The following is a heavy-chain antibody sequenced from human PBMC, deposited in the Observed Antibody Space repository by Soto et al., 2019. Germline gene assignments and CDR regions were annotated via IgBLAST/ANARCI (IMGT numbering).Heavy chain of an antibody. CDR3: ARDADNIAHCYFEQ. J-gene: IGHJ4*02. CDR1: VFTFITYA. CDR2: ISYYSYDK. Sequence: PVVSVILACSCSVFTFITYAIHWFLQAPGNWLEWVSVISYYSYDKHYSDSVKGRFTIPIDNSKNTLYLQMNSLGVEDAAVYYFARDADNIAHCYFEQRGRRNLVIVS. V-gene: IGHV3-30-3*01. D-gene: IGHD3-16*02.